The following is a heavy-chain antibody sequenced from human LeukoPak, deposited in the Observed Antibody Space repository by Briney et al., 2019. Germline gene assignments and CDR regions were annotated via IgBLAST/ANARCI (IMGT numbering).Heavy chain of an antibody. Sequence: PGGSLRLSCAASGFTFSSYGVHWVRQAPGKGLEWVAVIWSDGNNKNYPDSVKGRFTISRDNSKNTLYLQMNSLRAEDTAVYYCARDQGGSPFDYWGQGTLVTVSS. CDR3: ARDQGGSPFDY. V-gene: IGHV3-33*01. CDR2: IWSDGNNK. CDR1: GFTFSSYG. D-gene: IGHD1-26*01. J-gene: IGHJ4*02.